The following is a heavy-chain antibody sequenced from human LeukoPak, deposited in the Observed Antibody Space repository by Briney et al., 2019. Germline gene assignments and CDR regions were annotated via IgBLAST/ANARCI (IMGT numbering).Heavy chain of an antibody. CDR1: GFTFGSYG. Sequence: TGGSLRLSCAASGFTFGSYGMHWVRQAPGKGLEWVTFIRSDGSNKYYADSVKGRFTLSRDNAKNSLYLQMTSLRAEDTAVYYCARRRRDYSTYYYYYYMDVWGKGTTVTVSS. D-gene: IGHD4-11*01. V-gene: IGHV3-30*02. J-gene: IGHJ6*03. CDR2: IRSDGSNK. CDR3: ARRRRDYSTYYYYYYMDV.